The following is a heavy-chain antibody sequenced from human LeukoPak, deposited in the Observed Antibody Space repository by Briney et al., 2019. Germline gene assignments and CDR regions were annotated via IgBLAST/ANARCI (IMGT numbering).Heavy chain of an antibody. CDR1: GGSISSYY. Sequence: PSETLSLTCTVSGGSISSYYWSWIRQPPGKGLEWIGYIYYSGSTNYNPSLKSRVTISVDTSKNRFSLKLSSVTAADTAVYYCARAAAYYDSSGYYSTYYFDYWGQGTLVTVSS. CDR3: ARAAAYYDSSGYYSTYYFDY. CDR2: IYYSGST. V-gene: IGHV4-59*01. D-gene: IGHD3-22*01. J-gene: IGHJ4*02.